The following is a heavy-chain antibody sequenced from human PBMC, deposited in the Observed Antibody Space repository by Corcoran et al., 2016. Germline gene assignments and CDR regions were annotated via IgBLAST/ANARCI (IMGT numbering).Heavy chain of an antibody. D-gene: IGHD2-2*01. CDR3: TVRHCSSTSCYDYYYYYGMDV. CDR1: GFTFSNAW. Sequence: EVQLVESGGGLVKPGGSLRLSCAASGFTFSNAWMSWVRQAPGKGLEWVGRIKSKTDGGTTDYAAPVKGRFTISRDDSKNTLYLQMNSLKTEDTVGDYCTVRHCSSTSCYDYYYYYGMDVWGQGTTVTVSS. J-gene: IGHJ6*02. CDR2: IKSKTDGGTT. V-gene: IGHV3-15*01.